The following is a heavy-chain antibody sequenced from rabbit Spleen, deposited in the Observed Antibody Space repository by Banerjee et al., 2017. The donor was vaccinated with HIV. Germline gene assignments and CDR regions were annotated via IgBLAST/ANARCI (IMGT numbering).Heavy chain of an antibody. Sequence: QSLEESGGDLVKPGASLTLTCTASGLSLSSSYYMWWVRQAPGKGLEWIACIDTGSGSTDYATWAKGRFTISKTSSTTVTLQMTSLTAADTATYFCARDADSGGLHFVLWGPGTLVTVS. V-gene: IGHV1S40*01. J-gene: IGHJ4*01. CDR3: ARDADSGGLHFVL. CDR1: GLSLSSSYY. CDR2: IDTGSGST. D-gene: IGHD4-1*01.